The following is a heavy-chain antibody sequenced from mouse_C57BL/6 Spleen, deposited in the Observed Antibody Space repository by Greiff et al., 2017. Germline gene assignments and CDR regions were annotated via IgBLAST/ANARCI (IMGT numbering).Heavy chain of an antibody. Sequence: LEESGAELVRPGASVKLSCKASGYTFTDYYINWVKQRPGQGLEWIARIYPGSGNTYYNEKFKGKATLTAEKSSSTAYMQLSSLTSEDSAVYFCARGYSNYVDWYFDGWGTGTTVTVSS. D-gene: IGHD2-5*01. J-gene: IGHJ1*03. CDR3: ARGYSNYVDWYFDG. CDR1: GYTFTDYY. CDR2: IYPGSGNT. V-gene: IGHV1-76*01.